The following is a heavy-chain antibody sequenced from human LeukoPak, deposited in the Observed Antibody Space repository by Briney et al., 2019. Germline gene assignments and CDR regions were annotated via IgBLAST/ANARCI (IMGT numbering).Heavy chain of an antibody. J-gene: IGHJ2*01. D-gene: IGHD4/OR15-4a*01. CDR2: INHSGST. CDR3: ARGRRIVVLPGRGYFDL. Sequence: SETPSLTCAVYGGSFSGYYWSWIRQPPGKGLEWIGEINHSGSTNYNPSLKSRVTLSVDTSTNHFSLNIKSVTAADTAMYYCARGRRIVVLPGRGYFDLWGRGTLVTVSS. V-gene: IGHV4-34*01. CDR1: GGSFSGYY.